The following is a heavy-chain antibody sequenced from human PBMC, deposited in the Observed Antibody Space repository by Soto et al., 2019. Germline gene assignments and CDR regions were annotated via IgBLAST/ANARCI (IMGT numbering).Heavy chain of an antibody. V-gene: IGHV4-34*01. J-gene: IGHJ4*02. CDR2: INHSGST. CDR3: ARVSIPYYDYIWGSYRSYYFDY. D-gene: IGHD3-16*02. Sequence: SETLSLTCAVYGGSFSGYYWSWIRQPPGKGLEWIGEINHSGSTNYNPSLKSRVTISVDTSKNQFSLKLSSVTAADTAVYYCARVSIPYYDYIWGSYRSYYFDYWGQGTLVTVSS. CDR1: GGSFSGYY.